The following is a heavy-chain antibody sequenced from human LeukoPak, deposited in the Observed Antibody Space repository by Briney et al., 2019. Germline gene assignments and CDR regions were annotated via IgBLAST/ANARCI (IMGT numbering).Heavy chain of an antibody. Sequence: SETLSLTCTVPGGSISSYYWSWIRQPPGKGLEWIGYIYYSGSTNYNPSLKSRVTISVDTSKNQFSLKLSSVTAADTAVYYCARGVGCSSTSCYVWIDYWGQGTLVTVSS. V-gene: IGHV4-59*01. CDR2: IYYSGST. J-gene: IGHJ4*02. D-gene: IGHD2-2*01. CDR1: GGSISSYY. CDR3: ARGVGCSSTSCYVWIDY.